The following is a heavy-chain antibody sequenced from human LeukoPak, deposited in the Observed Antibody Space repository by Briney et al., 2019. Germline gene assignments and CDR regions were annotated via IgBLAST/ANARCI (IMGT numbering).Heavy chain of an antibody. CDR3: TTDPGELLEWLDREDY. CDR2: IKSKTDGGTT. Sequence: GSLRLSCAASGFTFSSYAMNWVRQAPGKGLEWVGRIKSKTDGGTTDYAAPVKGRFTISRDDSKNTLYLQMNSLKTEDTAVYYCTTDPGELLEWLDREDYWGQGTLVTVSS. V-gene: IGHV3-15*07. J-gene: IGHJ4*02. CDR1: GFTFSSYA. D-gene: IGHD3-3*01.